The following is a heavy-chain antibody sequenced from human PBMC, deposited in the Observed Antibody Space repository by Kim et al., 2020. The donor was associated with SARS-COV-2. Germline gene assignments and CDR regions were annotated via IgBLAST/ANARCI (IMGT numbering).Heavy chain of an antibody. V-gene: IGHV3-33*01. CDR2: IWYDGSHK. J-gene: IGHJ6*02. Sequence: GGSLRLSCVASGFGFDGYDMYWVRQAPGKGLEWVAIIWYDGSHKFYAESVKGRFTISRDNSNSTLFLQMDSLRAEDTAVYFCARDSTIMGRLIADNYGLDVWGQGTTVT. CDR1: GFGFDGYD. D-gene: IGHD1-26*01. CDR3: ARDSTIMGRLIADNYGLDV.